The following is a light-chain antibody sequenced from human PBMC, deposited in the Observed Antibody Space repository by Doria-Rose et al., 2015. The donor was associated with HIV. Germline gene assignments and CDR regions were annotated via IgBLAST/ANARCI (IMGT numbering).Light chain of an antibody. CDR3: LQYGTSWT. J-gene: IGKJ1*01. Sequence: TQSPGTLSLSPGGRATLSCRASQSFSSTYLAWYQQKPGQALSLLIYDGSTRATGIPDRFRASGSVTDFTLTINRLEPECFALYYCLQYGTSWTFGQGTKVEI. CDR2: DGS. CDR1: QSFSSTY. V-gene: IGKV3-20*01.